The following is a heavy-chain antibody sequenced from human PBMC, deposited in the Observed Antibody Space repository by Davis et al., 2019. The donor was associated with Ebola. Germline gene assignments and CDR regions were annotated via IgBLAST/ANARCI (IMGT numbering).Heavy chain of an antibody. D-gene: IGHD3-22*01. CDR1: GFTFSSYS. CDR2: ISSSSSYI. V-gene: IGHV3-21*04. Sequence: GESLKISCAASGFTFSSYSMNWVRQAPGKGLEWVSSISSSSSYIYYADSVKGRFTISRDNAKNSLYLQMNSLRAEDTAVYYCERDRGSSGYYLGPPDYWGQGTLVTVSS. CDR3: ERDRGSSGYYLGPPDY. J-gene: IGHJ4*02.